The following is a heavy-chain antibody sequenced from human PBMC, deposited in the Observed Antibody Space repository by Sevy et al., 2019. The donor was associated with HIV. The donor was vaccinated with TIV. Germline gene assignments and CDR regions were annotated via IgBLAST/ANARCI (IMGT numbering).Heavy chain of an antibody. J-gene: IGHJ6*02. V-gene: IGHV3-49*03. CDR1: GFTFGDYA. CDR3: TRIRGTISPYYYYGMDV. Sequence: GGSQRLSCTGSGFTFGDYAMSWIRQAPGKGLEWVGFIRSKTYGGTTDYAASVKGRFTISRDDSKSIAYLQMNSLKSEDTDVYYCTRIRGTISPYYYYGMDVWGQGTTVTVSS. CDR2: IRSKTYGGTT. D-gene: IGHD3-10*01.